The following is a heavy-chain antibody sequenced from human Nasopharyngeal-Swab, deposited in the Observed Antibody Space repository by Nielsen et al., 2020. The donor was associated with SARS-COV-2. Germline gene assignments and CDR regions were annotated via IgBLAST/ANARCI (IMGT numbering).Heavy chain of an antibody. CDR1: GGSISSYY. V-gene: IGHV4-4*07. Sequence: GSLRLSCTVSGGSISSYYWSWIRQPAGKGLEWIGRIYTSGSTNYNPSLKSRVTMSVDTSKNQFSLKLSSVTAADTAVYYCARGRDDSSGYYRLFDYWGQGTLVTVSS. CDR3: ARGRDDSSGYYRLFDY. D-gene: IGHD3-22*01. CDR2: IYTSGST. J-gene: IGHJ4*02.